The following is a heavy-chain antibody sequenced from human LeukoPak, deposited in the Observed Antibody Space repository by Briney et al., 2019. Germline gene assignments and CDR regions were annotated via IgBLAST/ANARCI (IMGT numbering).Heavy chain of an antibody. V-gene: IGHV3-20*04. CDR3: ARHRGYDFWSGDYY. D-gene: IGHD3-3*01. J-gene: IGHJ4*02. CDR2: INWNGGST. CDR1: GFTFDDYA. Sequence: GGSLRLSCAASGFTFDDYAMSWVRQAPGKGLEWVSGINWNGGSTAYADSVEGRFTISRDNAKNSLYLQMNSLRAEDTALYYCARHRGYDFWSGDYYWGQGALVTVSS.